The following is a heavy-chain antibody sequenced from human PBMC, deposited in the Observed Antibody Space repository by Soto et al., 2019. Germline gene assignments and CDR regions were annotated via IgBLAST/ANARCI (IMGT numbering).Heavy chain of an antibody. D-gene: IGHD3-16*02. CDR2: IGGRDGTI. CDR1: GFTFTNFA. J-gene: IGHJ6*02. CDR3: TRGSYCYTSSCFLPKYYFAMDV. Sequence: EVQLLESGGGVVQPGGSLRLSCAASGFTFTNFAMSWVRQAPGKGLEWVSYIGGRDGTILYADSVKGRFAISRDNAKNTLYLQANSLRAEDTAVYYCTRGSYCYTSSCFLPKYYFAMDVWGRGTTVTVSS. V-gene: IGHV3-23*01.